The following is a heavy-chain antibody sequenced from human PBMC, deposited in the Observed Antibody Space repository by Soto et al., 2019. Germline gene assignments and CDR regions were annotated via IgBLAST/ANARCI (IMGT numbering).Heavy chain of an antibody. V-gene: IGHV1-18*01. CDR1: GYTFTSYG. D-gene: IGHD2-21*02. CDR3: ARAPLYCGGDCPPDDDWYFDL. CDR2: ISAYNGNT. Sequence: GASVKVSCKASGYTFTSYGISWVRQAPGQGLEWMGWISAYNGNTNYAQKLQGGVTMTTDTSTSTAYMELRSLRSDDTAVYYCARAPLYCGGDCPPDDDWYFDLWGRGTLVTVSS. J-gene: IGHJ2*01.